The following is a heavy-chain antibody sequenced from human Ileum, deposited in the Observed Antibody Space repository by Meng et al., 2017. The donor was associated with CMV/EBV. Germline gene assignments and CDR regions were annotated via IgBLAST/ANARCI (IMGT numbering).Heavy chain of an antibody. J-gene: IGHJ5*02. D-gene: IGHD5-18*01. CDR1: GGTFSSYA. V-gene: IGHV1-69*05. CDR3: ANRDTTMAEGWFDP. CDR2: IFTSFGTA. Sequence: KASGGTFSSYASSWGRQAHGQRLEWMGGIFTSFGTANYAQKFQGRVTITTDEFTSTAYMELSSLRSEDTAVYYCANRDTTMAEGWFDPWGQGTLVTVSS.